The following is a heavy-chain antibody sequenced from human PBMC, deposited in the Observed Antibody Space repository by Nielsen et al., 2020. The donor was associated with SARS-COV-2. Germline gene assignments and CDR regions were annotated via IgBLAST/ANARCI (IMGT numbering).Heavy chain of an antibody. V-gene: IGHV1-24*01. CDR1: GYTLTELS. Sequence: ASVKVSCKVSGYTLTELSMHWVRQAPGKGLEWMGGFDPEDGETIYAQKFQGRVTMTEDTSTDTAYMELSSLRSEDTAVYYCARGGEYCSGGSCYFLGFDYWGQGTLVTVSS. D-gene: IGHD2-15*01. J-gene: IGHJ4*02. CDR2: FDPEDGET. CDR3: ARGGEYCSGGSCYFLGFDY.